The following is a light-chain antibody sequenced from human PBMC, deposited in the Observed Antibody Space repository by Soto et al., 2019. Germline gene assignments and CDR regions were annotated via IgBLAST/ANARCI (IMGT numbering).Light chain of an antibody. J-gene: IGKJ3*01. Sequence: DIQMIQGPSSVSASVGDTITITCRASQFINTWLAWYHQKPGRAPRLLIFAASNLQTGVPSRFSGSGSGPDFSLTISSLQPEDFGIYYCQQAFSFPFTFGPGTKVEIK. CDR1: QFINTW. V-gene: IGKV1-12*01. CDR3: QQAFSFPFT. CDR2: AAS.